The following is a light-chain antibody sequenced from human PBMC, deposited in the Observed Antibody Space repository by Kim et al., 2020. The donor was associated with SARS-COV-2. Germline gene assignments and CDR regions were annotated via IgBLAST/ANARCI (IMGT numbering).Light chain of an antibody. CDR3: QSYDSSNWV. CDR1: GSSIANND. CDR2: KDN. V-gene: IGLV6-57*02. Sequence: GKTVTIPSRGSGSSIANNDADWYHTRPGSAPNTVIYKDNQRPSGVPDRFSGSIDSSSTSASLTISGLETEDEADYYCQSYDSSNWVFGGGTQLTVL. J-gene: IGLJ3*02.